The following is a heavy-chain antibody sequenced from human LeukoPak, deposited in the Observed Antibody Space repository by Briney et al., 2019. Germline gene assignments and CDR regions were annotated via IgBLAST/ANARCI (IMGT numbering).Heavy chain of an antibody. CDR1: GFTFSDYS. D-gene: IGHD1-26*01. V-gene: IGHV3-48*01. J-gene: IGHJ4*02. Sequence: GGSLRLSCAASGFTFSDYSMNWVRQAPGKGLEWVSYISSSSSTIFYAASEKGRFTISRDNAKNSLYLQMDSLRAEDTAVYYCGSRVGALEYWGQGTLVTVSS. CDR2: ISSSSSTI. CDR3: GSRVGALEY.